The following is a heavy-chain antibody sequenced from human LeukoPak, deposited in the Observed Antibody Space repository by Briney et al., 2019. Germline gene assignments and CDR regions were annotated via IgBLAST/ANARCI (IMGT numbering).Heavy chain of an antibody. CDR1: GYTFTSYG. Sequence: ASVKVSCKASGYTFTSYGISWVRQAPGQGLEWMGWISAYNGNTNYAQKLQGRVTMTTDTSTSTAYMELRRLRSDDTAVYYCARDRGDIVVVPAASLRLTGDAFDIWGQGTMVTVSS. CDR3: ARDRGDIVVVPAASLRLTGDAFDI. CDR2: ISAYNGNT. J-gene: IGHJ3*02. D-gene: IGHD2-2*01. V-gene: IGHV1-18*01.